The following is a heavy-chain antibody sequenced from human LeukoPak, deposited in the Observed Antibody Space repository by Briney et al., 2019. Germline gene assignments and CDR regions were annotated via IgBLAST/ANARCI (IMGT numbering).Heavy chain of an antibody. CDR2: ISDSGDTT. V-gene: IGHV3-23*01. CDR1: GFTFSDYA. J-gene: IGHJ4*02. CDR3: AKEPLASGAYYFDY. Sequence: PGGSLRLSCAASGFTFSDYAMTWVRQAPGKGLEWVSTISDSGDTTYYADSVKRRFTISRDNAKNTLYLQMNSLRAEDTAVYYCAKEPLASGAYYFDYWGQGTLVTVSS. D-gene: IGHD3-3*02.